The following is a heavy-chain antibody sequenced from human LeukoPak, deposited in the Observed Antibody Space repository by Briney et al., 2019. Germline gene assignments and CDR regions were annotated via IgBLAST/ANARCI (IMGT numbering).Heavy chain of an antibody. CDR2: IYHSGST. CDR3: ARRYYYDSSGYYYEYYFDY. CDR1: GYSISSGYY. J-gene: IGHJ4*02. D-gene: IGHD3-22*01. Sequence: ETLSLTCTVSGYSISSGYYWGWIRQPPGKGLEWIGSIYHSGSTYYNPSLKSRVTISVDTSKNQFSLKLSSVTAADTAVYYCARRYYYDSSGYYYEYYFDYWGQGTLVTVSS. V-gene: IGHV4-38-2*02.